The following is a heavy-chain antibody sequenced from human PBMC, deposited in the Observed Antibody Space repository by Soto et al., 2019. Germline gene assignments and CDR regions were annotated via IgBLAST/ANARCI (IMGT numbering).Heavy chain of an antibody. CDR3: EREGSSPPYADYYYYGMDV. D-gene: IGHD3-16*01. V-gene: IGHV3-33*01. Sequence: QVQLVESGGGVVQPGRSLRLSCAASGFTFSSYGMHWVRQAPGKGLEWGAVIWDDGSNKYYADPVKGRFTISRDNSKNTLYLHMNSLRAEDTAVYYCEREGSSPPYADYYYYGMDVWGQGTTVTVSS. J-gene: IGHJ6*02. CDR2: IWDDGSNK. CDR1: GFTFSSYG.